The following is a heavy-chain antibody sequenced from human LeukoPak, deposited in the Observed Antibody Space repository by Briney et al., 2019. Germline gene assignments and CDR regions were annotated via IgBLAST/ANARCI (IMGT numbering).Heavy chain of an antibody. Sequence: ASVKVSCRASGYTRSDNYLHWVRQAPGQRLEWMAWINPSNGETKFAPRFQGRVTMTRDTSISTAYMELSRLRPDDTAIYYCARSQFRTTNSGAWGFQPWGQGTLVTVSS. CDR3: ARSQFRTTNSGAWGFQP. CDR2: INPSNGET. CDR1: GYTRSDNY. V-gene: IGHV1-2*02. J-gene: IGHJ1*01. D-gene: IGHD3-16*01.